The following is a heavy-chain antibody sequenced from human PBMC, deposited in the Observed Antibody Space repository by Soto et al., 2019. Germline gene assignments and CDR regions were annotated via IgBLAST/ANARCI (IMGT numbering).Heavy chain of an antibody. CDR1: GYTFTSYD. V-gene: IGHV1-8*01. Sequence: GASVKVSCKASGYTFTSYDINWVRQATGQGLEWMGWMNPNSGNTGYAQKFQGRVTMTRNTSISTAYMELSGLRSEDTAVYYCARTHDYGENYIWFDPWGQGTLVTVSS. D-gene: IGHD4-17*01. CDR2: MNPNSGNT. J-gene: IGHJ5*02. CDR3: ARTHDYGENYIWFDP.